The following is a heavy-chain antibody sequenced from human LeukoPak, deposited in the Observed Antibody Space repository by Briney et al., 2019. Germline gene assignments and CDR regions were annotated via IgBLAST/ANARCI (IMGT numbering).Heavy chain of an antibody. V-gene: IGHV1-46*01. Sequence: ASVKVSCKASGYTFTSYYMHWVRQAPGQGLEWMGIINPSGGSTSYAQKFQDRVTMTRDMSTSTVYMELSSLRSEDTAVYYCARGIGDRFRLQHVIDYWGQGTLVTVSS. CDR2: INPSGGST. D-gene: IGHD2-21*02. CDR1: GYTFTSYY. J-gene: IGHJ4*02. CDR3: ARGIGDRFRLQHVIDY.